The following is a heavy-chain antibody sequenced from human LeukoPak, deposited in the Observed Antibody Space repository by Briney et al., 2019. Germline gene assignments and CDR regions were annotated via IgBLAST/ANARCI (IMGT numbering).Heavy chain of an antibody. V-gene: IGHV3-21*01. D-gene: IGHD5-12*01. Sequence: GGSLRLSCAASGFTFSSYSMNWVRQAPGKGLEWVSSISSSSSYIYYADSVKGRFTISRDNAKNSLYLQMNSLRAEDTAVYYCARETGLRWLRRGNAFDIWGQGTMVTVSS. CDR3: ARETGLRWLRRGNAFDI. J-gene: IGHJ3*02. CDR2: ISSSSSYI. CDR1: GFTFSSYS.